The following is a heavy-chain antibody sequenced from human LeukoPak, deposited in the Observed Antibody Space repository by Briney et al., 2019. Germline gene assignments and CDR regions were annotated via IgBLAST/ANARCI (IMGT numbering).Heavy chain of an antibody. CDR1: GFTFSSYG. Sequence: PGGSLRLSCAASGFTFSSYGMHWVRQAPGKGLEWVAFIQYDGSNKYYADSVKGRFTISRDNSKNTLYLQMNSLRAEDTAVYYCAKWAVAGTVDYWGQGTLVTVSS. D-gene: IGHD6-19*01. J-gene: IGHJ4*02. CDR2: IQYDGSNK. V-gene: IGHV3-30*02. CDR3: AKWAVAGTVDY.